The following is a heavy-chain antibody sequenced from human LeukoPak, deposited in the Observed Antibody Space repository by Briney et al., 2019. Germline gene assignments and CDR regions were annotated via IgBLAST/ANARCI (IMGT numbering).Heavy chain of an antibody. CDR3: AKEAQGVRGVIDY. V-gene: IGHV3-23*01. D-gene: IGHD3-10*01. Sequence: PGGSLRPSCAASGFTFSSYGMSWVRQAPGKGLEWVSAISGSSGSTYYADSVKGRFTISRDNSKNTLYLQMNSLRAEDTAVYYCAKEAQGVRGVIDYWGQGTLVTVSS. J-gene: IGHJ4*02. CDR2: ISGSSGST. CDR1: GFTFSSYG.